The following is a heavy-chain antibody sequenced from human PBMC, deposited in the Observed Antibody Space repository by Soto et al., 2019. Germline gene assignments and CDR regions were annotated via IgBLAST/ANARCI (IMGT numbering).Heavy chain of an antibody. CDR1: GFTVSSNY. V-gene: IGHV3-66*01. CDR3: ARGRELRPFDY. Sequence: GGSLRLSCAASGFTVSSNYMSWVRQAPGKGLEWVSVIYSGGSTYYADSVKGRFTISRDNSKNTLYLQMNSLRAEDTAVYYCARGRELRPFDYWGQGTLVTVSS. J-gene: IGHJ4*02. CDR2: IYSGGST. D-gene: IGHD1-26*01.